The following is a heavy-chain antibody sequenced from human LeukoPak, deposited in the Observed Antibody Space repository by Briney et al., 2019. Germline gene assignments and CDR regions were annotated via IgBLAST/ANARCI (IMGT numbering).Heavy chain of an antibody. J-gene: IGHJ2*01. CDR2: IYYSVST. D-gene: IGHD4-17*01. CDR1: GGSISRYY. CDR3: ARSEKTTADWYFDL. Sequence: SESLSLTCTVSGGSISRYYWSWIRPPPGKGVDWIGYIYYSVSTNHNPSLKSRVTISVDTSKHQFSLKLSSVTAADTAVYYCARSEKTTADWYFDLWGRGTLVTVSS. V-gene: IGHV4-59*08.